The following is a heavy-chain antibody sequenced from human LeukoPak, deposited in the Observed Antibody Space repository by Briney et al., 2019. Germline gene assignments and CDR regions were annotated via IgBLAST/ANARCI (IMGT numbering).Heavy chain of an antibody. J-gene: IGHJ6*02. CDR3: AKDLDQYGSGSYYHYGMDV. D-gene: IGHD3-10*01. V-gene: IGHV3-30*18. CDR2: ISYDGSNK. CDR1: GFAFSSYG. Sequence: GGSLRLSCAASGFAFSSYGMHWVRQAPGKGLEWVAVISYDGSNKYYADSVKGRFTISRDNSKNTLYLQMNSLRAEDTAVYYCAKDLDQYGSGSYYHYGMDVWGQGTTVTVSS.